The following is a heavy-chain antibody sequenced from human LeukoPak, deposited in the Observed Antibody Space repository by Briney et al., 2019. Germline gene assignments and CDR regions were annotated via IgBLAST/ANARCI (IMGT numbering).Heavy chain of an antibody. J-gene: IGHJ6*01. V-gene: IGHV3-7*03. CDR1: GFTFSSYW. CDR3: ARKAYGLDV. Sequence: GGSLRLSCAPSGFTFSSYWMSWVRQAPGKGLEWVANIKQDGSEKYYVDSVKGRFTISRDNAKKSLYLQMNSLRAEDTAVYYCARKAYGLDVWGQRDHGHRLL. CDR2: IKQDGSEK.